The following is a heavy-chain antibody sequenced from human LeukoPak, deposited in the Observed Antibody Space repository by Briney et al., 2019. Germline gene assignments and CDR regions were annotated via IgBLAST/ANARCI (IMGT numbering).Heavy chain of an antibody. CDR2: INPNSGGT. CDR3: ARGAQDFWSGYSAYYFDY. CDR1: GYTFTGYY. J-gene: IGHJ4*02. D-gene: IGHD3-3*01. V-gene: IGHV1-2*02. Sequence: ASVKVSCKASGYTFTGYYMHWVRQAPGQGLEWMGWINPNSGGTNYAQKFQGRVTMTRDTSISTAYMELSRLRSDDTAVYYCARGAQDFWSGYSAYYFDYWGQGTLVTVSS.